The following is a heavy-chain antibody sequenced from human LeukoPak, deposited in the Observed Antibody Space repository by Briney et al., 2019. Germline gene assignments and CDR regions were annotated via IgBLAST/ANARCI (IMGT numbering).Heavy chain of an antibody. V-gene: IGHV4-61*01. J-gene: IGHJ6*02. CDR1: GGSVSSGSYY. Sequence: PSETLSLTCTVSGGSVSSGSYYWSWIRQPPGKGLEWIGYIYYSGSTNYNPSLKSRVAISVDTSKNQFSLKLSSVTAADTAVYYCARDHPIAVASGYYYSYGMDVWGQGTTVTVSS. CDR2: IYYSGST. D-gene: IGHD6-19*01. CDR3: ARDHPIAVASGYYYSYGMDV.